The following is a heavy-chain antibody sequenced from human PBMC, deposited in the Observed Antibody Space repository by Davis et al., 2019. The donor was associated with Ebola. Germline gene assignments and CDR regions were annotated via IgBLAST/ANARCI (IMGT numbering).Heavy chain of an antibody. V-gene: IGHV4-34*01. Sequence: SETLSLTCAVYGGSFSGYYWSWIRQPPGKGLEWIGEINHSGSTNYNPSLKSRVTISVDTSRNQFSLKLSSVTAADTAVYYCARSTGYYFDYWGQGTLVTVSS. CDR2: INHSGST. D-gene: IGHD4-11*01. CDR1: GGSFSGYY. CDR3: ARSTGYYFDY. J-gene: IGHJ4*02.